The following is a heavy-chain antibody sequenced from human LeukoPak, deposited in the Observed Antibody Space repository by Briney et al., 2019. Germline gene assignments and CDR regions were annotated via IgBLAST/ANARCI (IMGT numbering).Heavy chain of an antibody. CDR1: GGSISSYY. D-gene: IGHD5-24*01. CDR2: IYNSGST. V-gene: IGHV4-59*01. J-gene: IGHJ4*02. CDR3: ARGRWLQLPDY. Sequence: SETLSLTCTVSGGSISSYYWSWTRQPPGKGLEWIGYIYNSGSTNSNPSLKSRVTISVDTSKNQFSLKLSSVTAADTAVYYCARGRWLQLPDYWGQGTLVNVSS.